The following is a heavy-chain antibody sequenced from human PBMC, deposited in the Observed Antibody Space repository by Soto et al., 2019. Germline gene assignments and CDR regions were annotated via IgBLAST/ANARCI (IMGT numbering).Heavy chain of an antibody. Sequence: EVQLVESGGGLVQPGGSLRLSCAASGFTFSSYEMNWVRQAPGKGLEWVSYISSSGSTIYYADSVKGRFTISRDNAKNSLYLQMNSLRAEDTAVYYCASANTKIQLWPAYYFDYWGQGTLVTVSS. CDR1: GFTFSSYE. J-gene: IGHJ4*02. D-gene: IGHD5-18*01. V-gene: IGHV3-48*03. CDR2: ISSSGSTI. CDR3: ASANTKIQLWPAYYFDY.